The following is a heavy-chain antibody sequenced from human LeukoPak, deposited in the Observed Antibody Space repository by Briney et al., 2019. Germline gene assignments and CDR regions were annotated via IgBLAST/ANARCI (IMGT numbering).Heavy chain of an antibody. CDR2: IYYSGST. CDR1: GGSISSSSYY. J-gene: IGHJ4*02. D-gene: IGHD3-10*01. V-gene: IGHV4-39*01. Sequence: SETLSLTCTVSGGSISSSSYYWGWIRQPPGKGLEWIGSIYYSGSTYYNPSLKSRVTISVDTSKNQFSLKLSSVTAADTAAYYCARRSPNYGSGSKASYYFDYWGQGTLVTVSS. CDR3: ARRSPNYGSGSKASYYFDY.